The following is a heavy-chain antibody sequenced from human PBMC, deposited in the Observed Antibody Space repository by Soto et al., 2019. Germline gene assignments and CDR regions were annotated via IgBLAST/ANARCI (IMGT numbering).Heavy chain of an antibody. D-gene: IGHD6-19*01. V-gene: IGHV1-18*01. CDR1: VYTFTSYG. CDR2: ISAYNGNT. J-gene: IGHJ4*02. CDR3: ARDLSSGLNFDY. Sequence: ASVKVSCKASVYTFTSYGISWVRQAPGQGLEWMGWISAYNGNTNYAQKLQGRVTMTTDTSTSTAYMELRSLRSDDTAVYYCARDLSSGLNFDYWGQGTLVTVSS.